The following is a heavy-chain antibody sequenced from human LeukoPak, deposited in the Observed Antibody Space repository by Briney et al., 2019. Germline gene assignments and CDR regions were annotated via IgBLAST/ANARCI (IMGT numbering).Heavy chain of an antibody. CDR1: GFTFSSYW. CDR2: IYSGGST. J-gene: IGHJ6*03. CDR3: ARDYEQQLDTYYYYYMDV. Sequence: GGSLRLSCATSGFTFSSYWMSWVRQAPGKGLEWVSVIYSGGSTYYADSVKGRFTISRDNSKSTLYIQMNSLRAEDTAVYYCARDYEQQLDTYYYYYMDVWGKGTTVTISS. V-gene: IGHV3-53*01. D-gene: IGHD6-13*01.